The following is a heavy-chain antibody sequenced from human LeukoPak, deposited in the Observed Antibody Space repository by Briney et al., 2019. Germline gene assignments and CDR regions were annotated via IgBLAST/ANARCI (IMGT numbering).Heavy chain of an antibody. V-gene: IGHV1-2*04. J-gene: IGHJ2*01. CDR2: INPNSGGT. D-gene: IGHD2-15*01. CDR1: GYTFTGYY. CDR3: ARARNHESGGLGYCSGGSCYSSDWYFDL. Sequence: ASVKVSCKASGYTFTGYYMHWVRQAPGQGLEWMGWINPNSGGTNYAQKFQGWVTMTRDTSTSTAYMELSRLRSDDTAVYYCARARNHESGGLGYCSGGSCYSSDWYFDLWGRGTLVTVSS.